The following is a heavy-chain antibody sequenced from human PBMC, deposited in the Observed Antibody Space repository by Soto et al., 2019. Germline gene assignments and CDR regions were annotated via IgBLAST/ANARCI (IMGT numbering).Heavy chain of an antibody. CDR1: GGSISSYY. D-gene: IGHD3-22*01. V-gene: IGHV4-59*01. CDR2: IYYSGST. J-gene: IGHJ3*02. Sequence: SETVSLTCTVSGGSISSYYWSWIRQPPGKGLEWIGYIYYSGSTNYNPSLKSRVTISVDTSKNQFSLKLSSVTAADTAVYYCARAIRNFRWLSKTHDAFDIWGQGTMVTVSS. CDR3: ARAIRNFRWLSKTHDAFDI.